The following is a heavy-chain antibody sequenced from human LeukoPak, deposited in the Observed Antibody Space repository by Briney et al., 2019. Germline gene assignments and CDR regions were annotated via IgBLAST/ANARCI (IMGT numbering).Heavy chain of an antibody. Sequence: GASVKVSCKSSGYTFTNYYIYWVRPAPGQGLAWMGMINPSGGSTIYAQKFQDRVSMTRDTSTSTVYLELSTLSPNDTATYYCAKEKPTVVSSGLAHWGQGTLVTVSS. V-gene: IGHV1-46*01. CDR2: INPSGGST. J-gene: IGHJ4*02. CDR3: AKEKPTVVSSGLAH. CDR1: GYTFTNYY. D-gene: IGHD4-23*01.